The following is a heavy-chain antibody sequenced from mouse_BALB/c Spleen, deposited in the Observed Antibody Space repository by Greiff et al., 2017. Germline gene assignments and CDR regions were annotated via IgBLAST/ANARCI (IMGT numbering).Heavy chain of an antibody. V-gene: IGHV5-17*02. CDR3: ARSGGVVEGYAMDY. D-gene: IGHD1-1*01. J-gene: IGHJ4*01. CDR1: GFTFSSFG. CDR2: ISSGSSTI. Sequence: EVQVVESGGGLVQPGGSRKLSCAASGFTFSSFGMHWVRQAPEKGLEWVAYISSGSSTIYYADTVKGRFTISRDNPKNTLFLQMTSLRSEDTAMYYCARSGGVVEGYAMDYWGQGTSVTVSS.